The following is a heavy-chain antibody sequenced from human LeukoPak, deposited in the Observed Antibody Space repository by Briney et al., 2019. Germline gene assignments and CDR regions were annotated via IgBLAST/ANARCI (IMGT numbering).Heavy chain of an antibody. V-gene: IGHV4-59*01. CDR3: ASIAAPNERQYYYYYYMDV. Sequence: KPSETLSLTCTVSGGSISRYYWSWIRQPPGKGLEWIGYIYYSGSTNYNPSLKSRVTISVDTSKNQFSLKLSSVTAADTAVYYCASIAAPNERQYYYYYYMDVWGKGTTVTVSS. D-gene: IGHD6-6*01. J-gene: IGHJ6*03. CDR1: GGSISRYY. CDR2: IYYSGST.